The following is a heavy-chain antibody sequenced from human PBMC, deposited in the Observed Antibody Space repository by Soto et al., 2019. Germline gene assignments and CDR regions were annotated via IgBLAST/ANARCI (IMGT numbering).Heavy chain of an antibody. CDR2: ISYDGSNK. CDR1: GFTFSSYA. D-gene: IGHD2-2*01. CDR3: ERDGSHQEWGVGTLVGAFDF. Sequence: VQLVESGGGVVQPGGSLRLSCAASGFTFSSYAMHWVRQAPGKGLEWVAAISYDGSNKYYADSVKGRFTISRDNSKNTLYLQMNSLSVEDTAVYYCERDGSHQEWGVGTLVGAFDFWGQGTMVTVSS. V-gene: IGHV3-30-3*01. J-gene: IGHJ3*01.